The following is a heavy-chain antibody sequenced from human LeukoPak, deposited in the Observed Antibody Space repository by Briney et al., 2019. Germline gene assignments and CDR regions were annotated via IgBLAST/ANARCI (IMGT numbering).Heavy chain of an antibody. J-gene: IGHJ4*02. D-gene: IGHD5-24*01. Sequence: PGGSLRLSCAASGFTFSSYWMHWVRQAPGKGLVWVSRINSDGSSTSYADSVKGRFTISRDNARNTLYLQMNSLRAEDTAVYYCARPGVVERWLQLEWGQGTLVTVSS. CDR1: GFTFSSYW. V-gene: IGHV3-74*01. CDR2: INSDGSST. CDR3: ARPGVVERWLQLE.